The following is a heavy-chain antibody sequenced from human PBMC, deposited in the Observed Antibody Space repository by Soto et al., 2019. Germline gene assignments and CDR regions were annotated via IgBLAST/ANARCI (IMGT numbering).Heavy chain of an antibody. Sequence: QVQLVQSVAEVKKPGSSVKVSCKASGGTFSSYAISWVRQAPGQGLEWMGGIIPIFGTANYVQKFQVRVTITADESTSTAYMELSSLRSEDTAVYYCARSGGYCSSTSCPLGWFDPWGQGTLVTVSS. CDR2: IIPIFGTA. D-gene: IGHD2-2*01. J-gene: IGHJ5*02. V-gene: IGHV1-69*01. CDR3: ARSGGYCSSTSCPLGWFDP. CDR1: GGTFSSYA.